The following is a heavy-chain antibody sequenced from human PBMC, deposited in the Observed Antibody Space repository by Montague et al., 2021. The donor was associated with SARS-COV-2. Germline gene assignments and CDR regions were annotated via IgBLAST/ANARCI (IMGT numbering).Heavy chain of an antibody. Sequence: SETLSLTCAVYGGSFSGYYWSWIRQPPGKGLEWIGEINHRGRTNNNPSLKSRVIISVDTSKNQFSLKLSSVTAADTAVYYCARRGSSVWVDAVSAELDYWGQGTLVIVSS. CDR1: GGSFSGYY. J-gene: IGHJ4*02. CDR2: INHRGRT. V-gene: IGHV4-34*01. D-gene: IGHD1-26*01. CDR3: ARRGSSVWVDAVSAELDY.